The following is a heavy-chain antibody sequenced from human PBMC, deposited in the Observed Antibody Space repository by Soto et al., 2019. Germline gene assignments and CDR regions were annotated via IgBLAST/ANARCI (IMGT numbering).Heavy chain of an antibody. D-gene: IGHD3-16*02. Sequence: DAQLLESGGGLIQPGGSLRLSCAASEFTFSIYAMHWVRQAPGKGLEWVASITGSGGNTYYADSVKGRFTISRDNSNFSLFLQMNSLRADDTAVYFCAKLATRVLLLVELSLSRPGRYIYVMDVWGQGTTVAVSS. CDR3: AKLATRVLLLVELSLSRPGRYIYVMDV. V-gene: IGHV3-23*01. J-gene: IGHJ6*02. CDR2: ITGSGGNT. CDR1: EFTFSIYA.